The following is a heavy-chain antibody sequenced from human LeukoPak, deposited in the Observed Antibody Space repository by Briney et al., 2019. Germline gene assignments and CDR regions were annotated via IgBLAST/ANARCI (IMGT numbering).Heavy chain of an antibody. Sequence: GGSLRLSCAASGFTFKLYWMHWVRQVPGKRPVWVSRINDDGSDTVYADSVRGRFTISRDNAKTSLYLQMNSLRAEDTALYYCAKDLGPGSMATSPGFDYWGQGTLVTVSS. CDR2: INDDGSDT. V-gene: IGHV3-74*01. CDR1: GFTFKLYW. CDR3: AKDLGPGSMATSPGFDY. J-gene: IGHJ4*02. D-gene: IGHD5-24*01.